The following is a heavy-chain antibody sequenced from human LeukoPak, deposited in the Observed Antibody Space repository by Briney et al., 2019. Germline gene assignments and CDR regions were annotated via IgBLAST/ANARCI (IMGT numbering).Heavy chain of an antibody. V-gene: IGHV3-30-3*01. CDR2: ISYDGCNK. CDR1: GLTFSSYA. D-gene: IGHD6-13*01. Sequence: GGSLRLSCAVSGLTFSSYAMHWVRQAPGKGLEGVAVISYDGCNKYYADYVKSRFTISRDNANNSLYLQMNSLRGEDTALYYCAKVLTAADYYYYGMDVWGQGTTVTVSS. J-gene: IGHJ6*02. CDR3: AKVLTAADYYYYGMDV.